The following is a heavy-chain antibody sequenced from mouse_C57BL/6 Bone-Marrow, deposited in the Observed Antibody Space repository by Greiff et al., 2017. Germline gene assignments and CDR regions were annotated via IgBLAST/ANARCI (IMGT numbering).Heavy chain of an antibody. V-gene: IGHV1-61*01. J-gene: IGHJ4*01. CDR1: GYTFTSYW. CDR2: IYPSDSET. CDR3: ARGLYAMDY. Sequence: QVQLQQSGAELVRPGSSVKLSCKASGYTFTSYWMDWVKQRPGQGLEWIGNIYPSDSETHYNQKFKDKATLTVDKSASTAYMQLSSLTSEDSAVYYCARGLYAMDYWGQGTSVTVAS.